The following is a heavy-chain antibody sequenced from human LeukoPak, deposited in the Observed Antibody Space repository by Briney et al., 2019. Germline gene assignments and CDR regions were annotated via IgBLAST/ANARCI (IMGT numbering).Heavy chain of an antibody. Sequence: SSETLSLTCAVYGGSFSGYYWSWIRQPPGKGLEWIGEINHSGSTNYNPSLKSRVTISVDTSKNQFSLKLSSVTAADTAVYYCARGSSGWPGYYYYYYMDVWGKGTTVTVSS. D-gene: IGHD6-19*01. CDR2: INHSGST. CDR3: ARGSSGWPGYYYYYYMDV. CDR1: GGSFSGYY. V-gene: IGHV4-34*01. J-gene: IGHJ6*03.